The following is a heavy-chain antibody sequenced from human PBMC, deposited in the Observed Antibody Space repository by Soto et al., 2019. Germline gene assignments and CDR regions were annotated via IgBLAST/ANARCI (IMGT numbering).Heavy chain of an antibody. CDR2: IYYSGST. CDR3: ASGVSYYYDSSGSYDY. D-gene: IGHD3-22*01. Sequence: SETLSLTCTVSGGSISSYYWSWIRQPPGKGLEWIGYIYYSGSTNYNPSLKSRVTISVDTSKNQFSLKLSSVTAADTAVYYCASGVSYYYDSSGSYDYWGQGTLVTVS. CDR1: GGSISSYY. V-gene: IGHV4-59*01. J-gene: IGHJ4*02.